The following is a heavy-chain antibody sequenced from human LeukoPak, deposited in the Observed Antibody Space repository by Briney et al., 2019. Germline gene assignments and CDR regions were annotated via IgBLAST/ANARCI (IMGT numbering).Heavy chain of an antibody. CDR2: IYYSGST. CDR1: GDSISSYY. Sequence: PSGTLSLTCTVSGDSISSYYWSWLRQPPGKGLEWIGYIYYSGSTSYNPSLKSRVTISVDTSKNQFALKLSSVTAADTAVYYCARGATRAQFDYWGQGTLVTVSS. J-gene: IGHJ4*02. V-gene: IGHV4-59*01. CDR3: ARGATRAQFDY.